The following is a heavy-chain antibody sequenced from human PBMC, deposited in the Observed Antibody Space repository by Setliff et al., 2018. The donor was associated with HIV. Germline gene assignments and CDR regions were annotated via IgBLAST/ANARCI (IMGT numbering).Heavy chain of an antibody. CDR3: ARDWAAPYYYGMDV. V-gene: IGHV4-4*07. CDR1: GGSISSYY. D-gene: IGHD3-16*01. J-gene: IGHJ6*02. Sequence: ETLSLTCTVSGGSISSYYWNWIRQPAGKTLEWIGRIYFSGSTNYNPSLKSRVTISIDTSKNQLSLKLSSVTAADTAVYYCARDWAAPYYYGMDVWGQGTTVTVSS. CDR2: IYFSGST.